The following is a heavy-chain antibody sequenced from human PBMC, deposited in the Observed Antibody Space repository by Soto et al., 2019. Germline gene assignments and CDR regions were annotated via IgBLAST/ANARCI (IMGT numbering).Heavy chain of an antibody. V-gene: IGHV4-59*08. Sequence: PSETLSLTCTVSGGSISSYYWSWIRQPPGKGLEWIGYIYYSGSTNYNPSLKSRVTISVDTSKNQFSLKLSSVTAADTAVYYCARQRGIAARLFDYWGQGTLVTVSS. J-gene: IGHJ4*02. D-gene: IGHD6-6*01. CDR1: GGSISSYY. CDR2: IYYSGST. CDR3: ARQRGIAARLFDY.